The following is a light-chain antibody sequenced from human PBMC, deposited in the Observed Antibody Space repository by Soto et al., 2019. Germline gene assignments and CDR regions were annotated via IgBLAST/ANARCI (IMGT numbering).Light chain of an antibody. Sequence: EFVLTHSPGTLSLSPGERATLSCRASQTVRNNYLAWYQQKPGQAPRLLIYDASSRAAGIPDRFSGSRTGTEFTLTISYLQSEDFALYYCQQYNNWPLTFGGGAMVDIK. CDR2: DAS. J-gene: IGKJ4*01. CDR3: QQYNNWPLT. CDR1: QTVRNN. V-gene: IGKV3-15*01.